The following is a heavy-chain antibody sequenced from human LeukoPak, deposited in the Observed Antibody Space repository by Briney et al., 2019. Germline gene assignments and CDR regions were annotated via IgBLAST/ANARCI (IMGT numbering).Heavy chain of an antibody. CDR3: AKRLSAHSSGWYVDY. CDR1: GFTFSSYG. CDR2: ISYDGSNK. J-gene: IGHJ4*02. D-gene: IGHD6-19*01. Sequence: GRSLRLSCAAPGFTFSSYGMPWVRQAPGKGLEWVAVISYDGSNKYYADSVKGRFTISRDNSKNTLYLQMNSLRAEDTAVYYCAKRLSAHSSGWYVDYWGQGTLVTVSS. V-gene: IGHV3-30*18.